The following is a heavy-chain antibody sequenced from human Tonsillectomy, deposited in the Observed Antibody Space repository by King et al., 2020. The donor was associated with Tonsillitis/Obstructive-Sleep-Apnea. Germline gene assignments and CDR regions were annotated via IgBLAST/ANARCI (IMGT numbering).Heavy chain of an antibody. Sequence: ITLKESGPSLVKPTQTLTLTCTFSGFSLSTSGVGVGWIRQPPGKALEWLALIYWDDDQRYSPSLESRLTITKDTSRNQVVLTMTNMDPVDTATYYCALRISDEVGDYDMDVLGKGATVTVSS. CDR2: IYWDDDQ. J-gene: IGHJ6*03. CDR1: GFSLSTSGVG. CDR3: ALRISDEVGDYDMDV. D-gene: IGHD2-15*01. V-gene: IGHV2-5*02.